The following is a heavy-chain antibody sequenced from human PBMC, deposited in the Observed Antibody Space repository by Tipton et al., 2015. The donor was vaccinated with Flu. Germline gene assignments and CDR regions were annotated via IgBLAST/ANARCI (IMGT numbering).Heavy chain of an antibody. CDR1: GGTFSSYA. J-gene: IGHJ4*02. Sequence: QSGAEVKKPGSSVKVSCKASGGTFSSYAISWVRQAPGRGLEWMGWIIPIFGTANYAQKFQGRVTITADESTSTAYMELSSLRSEDTAVYYCARDWVLGSTDDSWGQGTLVTVSS. D-gene: IGHD4/OR15-4a*01. CDR2: IIPIFGTA. V-gene: IGHV1-69*01. CDR3: ARDWVLGSTDDS.